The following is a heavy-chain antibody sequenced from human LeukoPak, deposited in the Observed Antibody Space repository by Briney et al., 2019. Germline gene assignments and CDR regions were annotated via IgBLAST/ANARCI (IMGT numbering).Heavy chain of an antibody. J-gene: IGHJ6*03. CDR1: GFTFSSYW. V-gene: IGHV3-74*01. D-gene: IGHD2-15*01. Sequence: GGSLRLSCAASGFTFSSYWMHWVRQAPGKGLVWVSRINSDGSSTSYADSVKGRFTISRDNAKNTLYLQMNSLRAEDTAVYYCARMADIARYYYYYMDVWGKGTTVTISS. CDR2: INSDGSST. CDR3: ARMADIARYYYYYMDV.